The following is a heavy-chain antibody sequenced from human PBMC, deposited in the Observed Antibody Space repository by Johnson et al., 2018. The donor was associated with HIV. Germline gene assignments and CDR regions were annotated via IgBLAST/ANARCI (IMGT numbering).Heavy chain of an antibody. Sequence: VQLVESGGGLVQPGGSLRLSCAASGFTVSGNYMNWVRQAPGKGLEWVSVIYSDDSKYYADSVKGRFTISRDNSKNTLYLQMNSLRVEDTAVYYCAREARIVVVEPSDAFDIWGQGTLVTVSS. V-gene: IGHV3-66*01. CDR1: GFTVSGNY. CDR3: AREARIVVVEPSDAFDI. J-gene: IGHJ3*02. CDR2: IYSDDSK. D-gene: IGHD3-22*01.